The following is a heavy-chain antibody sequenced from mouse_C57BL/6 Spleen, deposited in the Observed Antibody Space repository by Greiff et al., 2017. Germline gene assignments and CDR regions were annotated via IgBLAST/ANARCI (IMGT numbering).Heavy chain of an antibody. J-gene: IGHJ4*01. V-gene: IGHV1-74*01. CDR1: GYTFTSYW. CDR3: ARGGDYDDAMDY. D-gene: IGHD2-4*01. Sequence: QVQLQQPGAELVKPGASVKVSRKASGYTFTSYWMHWVKQRPGQGLEWIGRIHPSDSDTNYNQKFKGKATLTVDKSSSTAYMQLSSLTSEDSAVYYCARGGDYDDAMDYWGQGTSVTVSS. CDR2: IHPSDSDT.